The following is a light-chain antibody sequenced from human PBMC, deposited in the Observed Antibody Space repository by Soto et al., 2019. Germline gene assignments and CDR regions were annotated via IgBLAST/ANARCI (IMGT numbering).Light chain of an antibody. CDR1: QGISNY. CDR2: AAS. J-gene: IGKJ4*01. V-gene: IGKV1-27*01. CDR3: QYPGLT. Sequence: DIQMTQSPSSLSASVGDRVTITCRASQGISNYLAWYQQKPGKVPKLLIYAASTLQSGVPSRFSGSGSGTDFTLTISSLQPEDVATYYCQYPGLTFGGGTKVEIK.